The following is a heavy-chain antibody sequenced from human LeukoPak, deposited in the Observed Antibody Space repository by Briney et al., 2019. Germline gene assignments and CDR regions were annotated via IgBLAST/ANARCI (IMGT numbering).Heavy chain of an antibody. CDR1: GYTFTSYD. V-gene: IGHV1-8*01. D-gene: IGHD3-9*01. J-gene: IGHJ3*02. CDR2: MNPNSGNT. Sequence: ASVKVSCKASGYTFTSYDINWVRQATGQGREWMGWMNPNSGNTGYAQKFQGRVTMTRNTSISTAYMELSSLRSEDTAVYYCASTLNTPDILILPDALDIWGQGTMVTVSS. CDR3: ASTLNTPDILILPDALDI.